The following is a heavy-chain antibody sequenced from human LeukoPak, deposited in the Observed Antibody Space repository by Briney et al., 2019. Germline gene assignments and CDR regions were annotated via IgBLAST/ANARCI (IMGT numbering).Heavy chain of an antibody. CDR1: GFTFNTYS. CDR2: ISSSRSTI. CDR3: ERDSQDYSNYYYYYYGMDV. J-gene: IGHJ6*02. V-gene: IGHV3-48*02. D-gene: IGHD4-11*01. Sequence: GGSLRLSCAGSGFTFNTYSMNWVRQAPGKGLEWVSYISSSRSTIYYADSVKGRFTVSRDNSKNSLFLQMNTLRDEDTAVYYCERDSQDYSNYYYYYYGMDVWGQGTTVTVSS.